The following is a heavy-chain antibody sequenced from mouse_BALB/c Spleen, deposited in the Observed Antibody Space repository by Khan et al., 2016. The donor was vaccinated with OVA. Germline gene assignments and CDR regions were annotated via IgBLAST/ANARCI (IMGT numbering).Heavy chain of an antibody. J-gene: IGHJ3*01. CDR2: IIYTGYT. Sequence: EVKLLESGPSLVKPSQTLSLTCSVTGDSITSGYWNWIRKFPGNKLEYMGYIIYTGYTYYNPSLKSRISITRHTSNNQYYLQLSSVTDEDTATYYCARSTYRYAFVYWGQGTLVTVSA. V-gene: IGHV3-8*02. CDR1: GDSITSGY. D-gene: IGHD2-12*01. CDR3: ARSTYRYAFVY.